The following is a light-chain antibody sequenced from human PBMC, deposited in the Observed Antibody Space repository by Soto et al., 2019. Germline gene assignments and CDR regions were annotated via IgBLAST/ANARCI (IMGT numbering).Light chain of an antibody. Sequence: EIVLTQSPDTLSVSPGERATLSCRASQRISRTLAWYQQKAGNPPRLFIYDASLGASGFPARFCGSWSGTEFTIPISSLQSEDFAVCCCQQYNSWPLTLGGWAKV. CDR1: QRISRT. V-gene: IGKV3D-15*01. CDR2: DAS. J-gene: IGKJ4*01. CDR3: QQYNSWPLT.